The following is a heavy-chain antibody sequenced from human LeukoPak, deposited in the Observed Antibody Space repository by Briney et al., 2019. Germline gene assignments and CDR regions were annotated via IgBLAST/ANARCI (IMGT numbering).Heavy chain of an antibody. CDR3: ANFACCHYDSESGY. J-gene: IGHJ4*02. CDR1: GFTFSNHW. V-gene: IGHV3-7*03. D-gene: IGHD3-22*01. CDR2: IDQGGGEI. Sequence: GGSLTLSCAASGFTFSNHWMSWVRQAPGRGLECVASIDQGGGEIYYLDSVKGRFTISRDNAKNTLYLQMGSLGAEDTAVYYRANFACCHYDSESGYWGQGTLVTVSS.